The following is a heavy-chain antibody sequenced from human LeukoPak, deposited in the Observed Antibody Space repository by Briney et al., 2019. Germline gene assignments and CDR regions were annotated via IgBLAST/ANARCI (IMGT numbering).Heavy chain of an antibody. Sequence: PGGSLRLSCAASGFTFSNYSMNWLRQAPGKGLEWVSHISASSSHIYYADSVRGRFTVSRDNAKNPLFLQMDSLRAEDTAVYYCAREYHGAGTYCPDSWGQGSLVTVSS. J-gene: IGHJ4*02. CDR2: ISASSSHI. CDR1: GFTFSNYS. CDR3: AREYHGAGTYCPDS. V-gene: IGHV3-21*01. D-gene: IGHD3-10*01.